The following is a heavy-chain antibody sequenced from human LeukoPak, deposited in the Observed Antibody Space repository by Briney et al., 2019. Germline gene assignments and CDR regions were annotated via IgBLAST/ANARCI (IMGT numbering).Heavy chain of an antibody. D-gene: IGHD3-22*01. CDR1: GFTVSSNY. CDR3: ARNRDSSGYDAFDI. J-gene: IGHJ3*02. Sequence: GGSLRLSCAASGFTVSSNYMSWVRQAPGKGLEWVSVIYRGGSTYYADSVKGRFTISRDGSKNTLYLQMNSLRAEDTAVYFCARNRDSSGYDAFDIWGRGTMVSVSS. V-gene: IGHV3-53*01. CDR2: IYRGGST.